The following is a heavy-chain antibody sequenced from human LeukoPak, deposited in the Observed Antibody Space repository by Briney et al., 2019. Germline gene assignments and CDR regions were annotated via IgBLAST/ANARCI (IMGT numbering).Heavy chain of an antibody. D-gene: IGHD1-26*01. J-gene: IGHJ4*02. CDR2: INHSGST. Sequence: SETLSLTCAVYGGSFSGYYWSWIRQPPGKGLEWIGEINHSGSTNYNPSLKSRVTISVDTSKNQFSLKLSPVTAADTAVYYCARTGATVDYWGQGTLVTVSS. V-gene: IGHV4-34*01. CDR3: ARTGATVDY. CDR1: GGSFSGYY.